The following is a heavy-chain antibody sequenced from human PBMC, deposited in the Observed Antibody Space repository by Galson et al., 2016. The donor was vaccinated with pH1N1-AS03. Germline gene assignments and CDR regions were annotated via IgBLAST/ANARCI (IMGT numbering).Heavy chain of an antibody. CDR1: GYKFTNYW. CDR2: IDPRDSDA. V-gene: IGHV5-51*01. CDR3: ARHRQSETYSEPFDI. Sequence: QSGAEVKKPGESLKISCKGSGYKFTNYWIGWVRQMPGKGLEWMGVIDPRDSDARYSSSFQGQVTISADKSITTAHLQWGSLKASDTGMYFCARHRQSETYSEPFDIWGQGTMVTVSS. J-gene: IGHJ3*02. D-gene: IGHD2-21*01.